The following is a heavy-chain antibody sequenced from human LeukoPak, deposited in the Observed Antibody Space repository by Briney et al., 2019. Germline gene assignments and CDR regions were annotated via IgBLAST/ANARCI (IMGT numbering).Heavy chain of an antibody. Sequence: ASVKVSCKASGYTFTSYAMNWVRQAPGQGLEWMGWINTNTGNPTYAQGFTGRFVFSLDTSVSTAYLQISSLRAEDTAVYYCARDNQYGDPNWFDPWGQGTLVTVSS. V-gene: IGHV7-4-1*02. D-gene: IGHD4-17*01. CDR2: INTNTGNP. CDR3: ARDNQYGDPNWFDP. J-gene: IGHJ5*02. CDR1: GYTFTSYA.